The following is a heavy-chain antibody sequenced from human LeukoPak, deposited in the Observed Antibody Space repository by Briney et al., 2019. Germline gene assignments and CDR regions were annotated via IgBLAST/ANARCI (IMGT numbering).Heavy chain of an antibody. V-gene: IGHV3-23*01. J-gene: IGHJ4*02. CDR1: GFTFSSYA. D-gene: IGHD2-2*01. CDR3: APGRLYQDY. Sequence: GGSLRLSCAASGFTFSSYAMSWDRQAPGKGLEWVSAISGSGGSTYYADSVKGRFTISRDNSKNTLYLQLNSLRAEDTAVYYCAPGRLYQDYWGQGTLVTVSS. CDR2: ISGSGGST.